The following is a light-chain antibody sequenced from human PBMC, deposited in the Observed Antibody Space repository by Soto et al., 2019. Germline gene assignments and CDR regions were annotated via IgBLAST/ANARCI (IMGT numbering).Light chain of an antibody. CDR1: QSVSSS. V-gene: IGKV3-15*01. CDR3: QQASDWPWT. Sequence: EIVMTQSPATLSVSPGERATRSCRASQSVSSSLAWYQQKPGQAPRLVIYGASTRATGVPARFSGSGSGTEFTLTISSLQSEDFAVYYCQQASDWPWTFGQGTKVDIK. CDR2: GAS. J-gene: IGKJ1*01.